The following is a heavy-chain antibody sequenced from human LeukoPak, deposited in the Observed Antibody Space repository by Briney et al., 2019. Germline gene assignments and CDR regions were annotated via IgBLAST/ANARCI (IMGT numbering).Heavy chain of an antibody. D-gene: IGHD3-22*01. J-gene: IGHJ4*02. V-gene: IGHV3-30*18. CDR3: AKETYDSSGYYFAYFDY. CDR2: ISYDGSLK. Sequence: GGSLRLSCAASGFTFSSFGMHWVRQAPGKGLEWVAIISYDGSLKYYADSVKGRFTISRDNSKNTLYLQISSLRVEDTAVYCCAKETYDSSGYYFAYFDYWGQGTLVTVSA. CDR1: GFTFSSFG.